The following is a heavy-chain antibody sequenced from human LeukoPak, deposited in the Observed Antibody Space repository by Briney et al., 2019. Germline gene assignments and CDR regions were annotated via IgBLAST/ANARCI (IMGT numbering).Heavy chain of an antibody. V-gene: IGHV4-34*01. J-gene: IGHJ6*02. CDR2: INHSGST. CDR3: ARGFGEVAPAAIGPYGMDV. D-gene: IGHD2-2*01. Sequence: SETLSLTCAVYGGSFSGYYWSWIRQPPGKGLEWIGEINHSGSTNYNPSLKSRVTISVDTSKNQFSLKLSSVTAADTAVYYCARGFGEVAPAAIGPYGMDVWGQGTTVTVSS. CDR1: GGSFSGYY.